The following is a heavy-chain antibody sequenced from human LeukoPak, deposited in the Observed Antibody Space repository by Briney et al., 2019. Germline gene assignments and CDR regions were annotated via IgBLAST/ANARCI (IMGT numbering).Heavy chain of an antibody. V-gene: IGHV3-23*01. CDR1: GFTFSSYA. CDR3: ATMTSYYYGSGSPNWFDP. J-gene: IGHJ5*02. D-gene: IGHD3-10*01. Sequence: PPGGSLRLSCAASGFTFSSYAMSWVRQAPGKGLEWVSSISGSGGSTYYADSVKGRFTISRDNAKNSLYLQMNSLRAEDTAGYYCATMTSYYYGSGSPNWFDPWGQGTLVTVSS. CDR2: ISGSGGST.